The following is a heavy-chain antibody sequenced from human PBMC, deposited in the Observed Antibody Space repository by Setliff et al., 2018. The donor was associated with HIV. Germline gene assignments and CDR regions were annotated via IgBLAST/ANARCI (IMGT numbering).Heavy chain of an antibody. D-gene: IGHD2-2*01. Sequence: SETLSLTCDVSGDSIISGDFFWSWIRQSPGKGLEWIGYVYFSGSATHNPSLKSPVSISVDTSKNQFYLTLSSVTAADTAVYYCARGLSSQTYWGTRPLGLDYWGQGSLVTVSS. J-gene: IGHJ4*01. CDR1: GDSIISGDFF. CDR3: ARGLSSQTYWGTRPLGLDY. V-gene: IGHV4-31*11. CDR2: VYFSGSA.